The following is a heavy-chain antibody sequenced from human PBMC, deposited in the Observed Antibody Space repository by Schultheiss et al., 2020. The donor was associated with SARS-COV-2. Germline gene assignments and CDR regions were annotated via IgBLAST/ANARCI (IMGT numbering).Heavy chain of an antibody. CDR3: ARGGSSSWYGLSFDY. V-gene: IGHV3-33*08. CDR2: HK. CDR1: GISLSNSI. D-gene: IGHD6-13*01. Sequence: GESLKISCAASGISLSNSIMHWIRQSPGKGMEWVASHKSYADSVKGRFTISRDNAKNSLYLQMNSLRAEDTAVYYCARGGSSSWYGLSFDYWGQGTLVTVSS. J-gene: IGHJ4*02.